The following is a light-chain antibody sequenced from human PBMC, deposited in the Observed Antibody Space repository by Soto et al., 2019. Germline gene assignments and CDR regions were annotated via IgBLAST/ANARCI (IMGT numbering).Light chain of an antibody. J-gene: IGLJ1*01. CDR2: EGS. CDR1: SSDVGRYNL. V-gene: IGLV2-23*01. CDR3: CSYAGGGYYV. Sequence: QSALTQPASVSGSPGQSITISCTGSSSDVGRYNLVSWYQQHPGKAPKLMIYEGSKRPSGVSNRFSGSKSGNTASLTISGLQAEDEADYYCCSYAGGGYYVFGPGTKLTVL.